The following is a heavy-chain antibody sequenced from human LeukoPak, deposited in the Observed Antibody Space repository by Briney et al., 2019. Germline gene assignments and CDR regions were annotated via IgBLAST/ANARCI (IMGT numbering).Heavy chain of an antibody. CDR1: GYTLTGYY. CDR3: ARDGAVTGSYNWFDP. Sequence: ASVKVSCKASGYTLTGYYMHWVRQAPGQGLEWMGWINGNTGDTRYAEKFQGRVTMTRDTSINTAYMEVRSLTSDDSAVYYCARDGAVTGSYNWFDPWGRGTLVTVSS. J-gene: IGHJ5*02. D-gene: IGHD6-19*01. V-gene: IGHV1-2*02. CDR2: INGNTGDT.